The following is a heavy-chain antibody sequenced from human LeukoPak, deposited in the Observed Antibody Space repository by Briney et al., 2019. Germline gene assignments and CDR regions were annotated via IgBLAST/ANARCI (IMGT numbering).Heavy chain of an antibody. CDR2: IYYSGST. D-gene: IGHD6-13*01. CDR3: ARISREYYYYYGMDV. CDR1: GGSISSYY. V-gene: IGHV4-59*01. J-gene: IGHJ6*02. Sequence: PSETLSLTCTVSGGSISSYYWSWIRQPPGKGLEWIGYIYYSGSTNYNPSLKSRVTISVDTSKNQFSLKLSSVTAADTAVYYCARISREYYYYYGMDVWGQGTTVTVSS.